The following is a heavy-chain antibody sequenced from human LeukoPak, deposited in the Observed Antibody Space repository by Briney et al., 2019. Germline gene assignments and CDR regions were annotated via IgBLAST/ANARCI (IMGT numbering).Heavy chain of an antibody. CDR1: GFTFSSYG. V-gene: IGHV3-33*01. J-gene: IGHJ4*02. D-gene: IGHD1-1*01. CDR3: ARDLRRGTFDY. CDR2: IWYDGSNK. Sequence: GRSLRLSCAASGFTFSSYGMHWVRQAPGKGLERVAVIWYDGSNKYYADSVKGRFTISRDNSKNTLYLQMNSLRAEDTAVYYCARDLRRGTFDYWGQGTLVTVSS.